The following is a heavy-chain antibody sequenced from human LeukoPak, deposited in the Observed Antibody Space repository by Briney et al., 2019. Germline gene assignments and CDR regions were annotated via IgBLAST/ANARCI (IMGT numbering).Heavy chain of an antibody. D-gene: IGHD6-13*01. Sequence: GGSLRLSCAASGFTFSSYGMHWVRQAPGKGLEWVAVISYDGTNKYYADSVKGRFTISRDNSKNTLYLQMNSLRAEDTAVYYWAKDNYGSSWYSLPVYSGMDVWGQGTTVTVS. J-gene: IGHJ6*02. CDR2: ISYDGTNK. CDR1: GFTFSSYG. V-gene: IGHV3-30*18. CDR3: AKDNYGSSWYSLPVYSGMDV.